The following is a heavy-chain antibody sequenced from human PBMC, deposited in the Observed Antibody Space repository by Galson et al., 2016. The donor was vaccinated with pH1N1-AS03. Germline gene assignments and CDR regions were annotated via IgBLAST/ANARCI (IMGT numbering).Heavy chain of an antibody. CDR3: ARGSGGYGLDV. J-gene: IGHJ6*02. CDR1: GGSISSSGVYS. Sequence: TLSLTCAVSGGSISSSGVYSWSWIRQPPGKGLEWIGNIYHSGSTYYSPSLKSRVTISIDRSQNQFSLKLTSVTAADTAVYYCARGSGGYGLDVWGQVTTVTVSS. D-gene: IGHD5-12*01. CDR2: IYHSGST. V-gene: IGHV4-30-2*01.